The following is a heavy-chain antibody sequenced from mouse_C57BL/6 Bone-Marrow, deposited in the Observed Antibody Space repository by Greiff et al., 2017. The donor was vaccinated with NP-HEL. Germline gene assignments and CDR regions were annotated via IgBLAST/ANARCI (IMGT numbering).Heavy chain of an antibody. Sequence: EVQLQQSGAELVRPGASVKLSCTASGFNIKDYYMHWVKQRPEQGLEWIGRIDPEDGDTEYAPKFPGKATMTADTSSNTAYLQLSSLTSEDTAVYYCTTDYYGSSYFFDYWGQGTTLTVSS. CDR3: TTDYYGSSYFFDY. CDR1: GFNIKDYY. D-gene: IGHD1-1*01. J-gene: IGHJ2*01. V-gene: IGHV14-1*01. CDR2: IDPEDGDT.